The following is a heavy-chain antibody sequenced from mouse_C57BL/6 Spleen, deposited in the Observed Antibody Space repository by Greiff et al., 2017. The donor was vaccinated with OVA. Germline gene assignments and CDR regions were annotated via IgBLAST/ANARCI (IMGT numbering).Heavy chain of an antibody. CDR3: ARHDY. Sequence: VKLQQSGPELVKPGASVTISCKASGYAFTSSWMNWVQQRPGKGLEWIGRIYPGDGDTNYNGKFKGKATLTADKSSSTAYMQLSSLTSEYSAVYFCARHDYWGQGTTLTVSS. V-gene: IGHV1-82*01. CDR2: IYPGDGDT. J-gene: IGHJ2*01. CDR1: GYAFTSSW.